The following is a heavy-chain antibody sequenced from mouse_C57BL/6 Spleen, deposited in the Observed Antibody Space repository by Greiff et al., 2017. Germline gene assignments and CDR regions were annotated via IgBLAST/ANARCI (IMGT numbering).Heavy chain of an antibody. CDR3: AKGGNSFYAMDY. Sequence: QVQLKESGPGLVQPSQSLSITCTVSGFSLTSYGVHWVRQSPGKGREWLGVIWRGGSTDYDAAFMSRLSITKDNSKSQVFFKMNRMEADDTAIYYCAKGGNSFYAMDYWGQGTSVTVSS. V-gene: IGHV2-5*01. J-gene: IGHJ4*01. CDR1: GFSLTSYG. CDR2: IWRGGST.